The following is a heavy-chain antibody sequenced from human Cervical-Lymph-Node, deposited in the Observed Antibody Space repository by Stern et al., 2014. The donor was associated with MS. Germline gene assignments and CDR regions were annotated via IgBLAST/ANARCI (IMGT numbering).Heavy chain of an antibody. Sequence: VQLVESGGGLVKPGGSLRLSCAASGFTFSNAWMSWVRQAPGKGLEWVGRITSKTDGGTTDYAAPVKGRFTISRDDSKNTLYLQMNSLKTEDTAVYYCTTLGGIVVVVVAPNYYGMDVWGQGTTVTVSS. J-gene: IGHJ6*02. D-gene: IGHD2-15*01. CDR3: TTLGGIVVVVVAPNYYGMDV. CDR1: GFTFSNAW. V-gene: IGHV3-15*01. CDR2: ITSKTDGGTT.